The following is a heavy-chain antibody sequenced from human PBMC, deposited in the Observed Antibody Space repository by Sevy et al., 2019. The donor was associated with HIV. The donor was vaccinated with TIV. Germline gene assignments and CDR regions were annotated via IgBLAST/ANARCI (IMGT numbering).Heavy chain of an antibody. V-gene: IGHV1-69*13. Sequence: ASVKVSCKASGGTFSNYAISWVRQAPGQGLEWMGGVFPFFGTANYAQKFQDRVTITADESTSTAYMELSSLRFEDTAVYYCARGGLSSSWYYGVDYWGQGTLVTVSS. CDR1: GGTFSNYA. CDR3: ARGGLSSSWYYGVDY. CDR2: VFPFFGTA. J-gene: IGHJ4*02. D-gene: IGHD6-13*01.